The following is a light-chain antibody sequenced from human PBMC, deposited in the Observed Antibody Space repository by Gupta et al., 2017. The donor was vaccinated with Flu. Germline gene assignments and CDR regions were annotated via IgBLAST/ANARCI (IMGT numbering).Light chain of an antibody. V-gene: IGKV1-39*01. J-gene: IGKJ4*01. CDR2: AAS. CDR1: QSISIF. CDR3: QQSVSTPLT. Sequence: DIQMTQSPSSLSASVGDRVTITCRASQSISIFLNWYQQKPGKAPKLLIYAASSLQSRVPLRFSGSGSGTDFTLTISSLQPEDFATYYCQQSVSTPLTFGGGTKVEIK.